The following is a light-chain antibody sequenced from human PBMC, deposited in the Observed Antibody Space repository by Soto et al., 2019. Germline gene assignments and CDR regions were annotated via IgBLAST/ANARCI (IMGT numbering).Light chain of an antibody. CDR1: QSVSSK. V-gene: IGKV3-15*01. J-gene: IGKJ1*01. Sequence: EIVMTQSPATLSVSPGERATLSCRASQSVSSKLAWFQQKPGQAPRLLIYGTSTRATGIPARFSGSGSGTEFTLTISSLQSEDFTTYFCQQSYSTPRTFGQGTKVEIK. CDR3: QQSYSTPRT. CDR2: GTS.